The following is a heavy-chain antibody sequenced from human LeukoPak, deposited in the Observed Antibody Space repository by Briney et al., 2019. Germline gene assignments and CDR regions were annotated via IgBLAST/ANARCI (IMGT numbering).Heavy chain of an antibody. CDR3: ARDEVAYDSSGLYFDY. Sequence: ASVKVSCKASGYTFTSYAMNWVRQAPGQGLEWMGWINTNTGNPTYAQGFTGRFVFSLDTSVSTAYLQISSLKAEDTAVYYCARDEVAYDSSGLYFDYWGQGTLVTVSS. V-gene: IGHV7-4-1*02. CDR1: GYTFTSYA. D-gene: IGHD3-22*01. J-gene: IGHJ4*02. CDR2: INTNTGNP.